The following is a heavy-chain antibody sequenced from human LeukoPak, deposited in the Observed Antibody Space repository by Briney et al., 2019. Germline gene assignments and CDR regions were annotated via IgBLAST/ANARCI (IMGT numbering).Heavy chain of an antibody. CDR2: IKQDGSEK. J-gene: IGHJ4*02. CDR1: GFTFSSYW. CDR3: ARWRDGYNYYFDY. D-gene: IGHD5-24*01. Sequence: QPGGSLRLSCAASGFTFSSYWMSWVRRAPGKGLEWVANIKQDGSEKYYVDSVKGRFTISRDNAKNSLYLQMNSLRAEDTAVYYCARWRDGYNYYFDYWGQGTLVTVSS. V-gene: IGHV3-7*01.